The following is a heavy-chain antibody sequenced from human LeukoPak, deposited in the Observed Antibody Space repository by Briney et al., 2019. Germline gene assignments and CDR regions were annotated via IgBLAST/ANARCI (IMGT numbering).Heavy chain of an antibody. Sequence: SVKVSCKASGGTFSSYAISWVRQAPGQGLEWMGGIIPIFGTANYAQKFQGRVTITADESTSTAYMELSSLRSEDTAVYYCARTPVPAAIRWFDPWGQGTLVTVSS. CDR3: ARTPVPAAIRWFDP. V-gene: IGHV1-69*13. CDR2: IIPIFGTA. D-gene: IGHD2-2*02. CDR1: GGTFSSYA. J-gene: IGHJ5*02.